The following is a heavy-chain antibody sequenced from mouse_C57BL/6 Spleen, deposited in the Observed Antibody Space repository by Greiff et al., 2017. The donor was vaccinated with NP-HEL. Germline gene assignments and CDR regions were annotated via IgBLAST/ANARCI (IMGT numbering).Heavy chain of an antibody. CDR1: GYTFTSYW. V-gene: IGHV1-72*01. D-gene: IGHD1-1*01. CDR2: IDPNSGGT. CDR3: ARGGITTVAYWYFDV. J-gene: IGHJ1*03. Sequence: VQLQQSGAELVKPGASVKLSCKASGYTFTSYWMHWVKQRPGRGLEWIGRIDPNSGGTTYNEKFKSKATLTVDKPSSTAYMQLSSLTSEDSAVYYCARGGITTVAYWYFDVWGTGTTVTVSS.